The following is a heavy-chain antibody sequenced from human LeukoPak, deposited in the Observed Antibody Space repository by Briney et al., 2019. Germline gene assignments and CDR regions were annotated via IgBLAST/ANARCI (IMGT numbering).Heavy chain of an antibody. V-gene: IGHV3-23*01. D-gene: IGHD5-24*01. CDR2: IRADAVTT. CDR3: VKDDGWVQYAN. Sequence: GGSLRLSCATSGFTFSHHGMNWVRQAPGKGLEWVSGIRADAVTTYYADSVKGRFIISRDNSKNTVYLQMNSLSAEDAAVYYCVKDDGWVQYANWGQGTLVTVSS. CDR1: GFTFSHHG. J-gene: IGHJ4*02.